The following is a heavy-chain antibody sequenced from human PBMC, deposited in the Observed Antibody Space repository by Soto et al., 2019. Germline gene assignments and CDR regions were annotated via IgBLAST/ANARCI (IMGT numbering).Heavy chain of an antibody. J-gene: IGHJ4*02. V-gene: IGHV4-59*01. Sequence: NPSETLSLTCSVSGGSISGSYCSWIRQSPWKGLEWLGYVYYTGSTNYSPYPRSRVSISVDTSKNEFSLRLSSVTAADTAVYFCARSVAVPGAHIEYWGQGTKVTVSP. CDR1: GGSISGSY. D-gene: IGHD6-19*01. CDR2: VYYTGST. CDR3: ARSVAVPGAHIEY.